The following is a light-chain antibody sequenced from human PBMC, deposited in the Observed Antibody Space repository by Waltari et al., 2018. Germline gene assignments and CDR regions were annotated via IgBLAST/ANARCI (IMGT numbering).Light chain of an antibody. V-gene: IGLV2-14*03. J-gene: IGLJ3*02. CDR3: CSYTSASTLGV. Sequence: QSALTQPASVSGSPGQSITISCTGTSRDIGGYVYVSWYQKYPGKAPKLIIYDVIYRPAGVSNRFSGSKSGNPASLTISGLQAEDEANYYCCSYTSASTLGVFGGGTKLTVL. CDR2: DVI. CDR1: SRDIGGYVY.